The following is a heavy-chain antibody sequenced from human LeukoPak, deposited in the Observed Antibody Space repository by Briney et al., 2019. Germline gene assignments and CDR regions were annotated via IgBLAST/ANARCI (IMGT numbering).Heavy chain of an antibody. Sequence: ASVKVSCKASGYTFTNYYMHWVRQAPGQGLEWMGIINPSGGASGGSTNYAQKFQGRVTMTRDTSTSTVYMELSSLRSEDTAVYYCATVGYSQFFDYWDQGTLVTVSS. CDR2: INPSGGASGGST. CDR3: ATVGYSQFFDY. V-gene: IGHV1-46*01. CDR1: GYTFTNYY. D-gene: IGHD5-18*01. J-gene: IGHJ4*02.